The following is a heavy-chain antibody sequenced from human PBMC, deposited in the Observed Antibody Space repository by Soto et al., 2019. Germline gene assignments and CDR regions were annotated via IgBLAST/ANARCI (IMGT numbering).Heavy chain of an antibody. Sequence: QVQLQESGPGLVKPSQTLSLTCTVSGGSISSGDYYWSWIRQPPGKGLEWIGYIYYNGSTYYNPSLKSRLTISMATSKNQVSLRLPSVTAADTAVYYCVSDPHRRWPPDAFDIWGQGTMVIVSS. CDR3: VSDPHRRWPPDAFDI. CDR2: IYYNGST. V-gene: IGHV4-30-4*01. D-gene: IGHD2-15*01. J-gene: IGHJ3*02. CDR1: GGSISSGDYY.